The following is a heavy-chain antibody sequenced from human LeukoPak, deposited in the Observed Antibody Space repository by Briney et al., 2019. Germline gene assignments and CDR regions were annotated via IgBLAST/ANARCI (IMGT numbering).Heavy chain of an antibody. V-gene: IGHV4-59*12. CDR3: ARAPGDYYYYYMDV. CDR1: GGSISSYY. Sequence: SETLSLTCTVSGGSISSYYWSWIRQPPGKGLEWIGYIYYSGSTNYNPSLKSRVTISVDTSKNQFSLKLSSVTAADTAVYYCARAPGDYYYYYMDVWGKGTTVTVSS. CDR2: IYYSGST. J-gene: IGHJ6*03.